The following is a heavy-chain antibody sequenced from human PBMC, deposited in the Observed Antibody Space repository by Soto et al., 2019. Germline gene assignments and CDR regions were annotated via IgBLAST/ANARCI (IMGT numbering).Heavy chain of an antibody. D-gene: IGHD5-12*01. CDR1: GFTFSGSA. CDR3: TRRRDGYNYYYYGMDV. V-gene: IGHV3-73*01. CDR2: IRSKANSYAT. J-gene: IGHJ6*02. Sequence: GGSLRLSCAASGFTFSGSAMHWVRQASGKGLEWVGRIRSKANSYATANAASVKGRFTISRDDSKNTAYLQMNSLKTEDTAVYYCTRRRDGYNYYYYGMDVWGQGTTVTVSS.